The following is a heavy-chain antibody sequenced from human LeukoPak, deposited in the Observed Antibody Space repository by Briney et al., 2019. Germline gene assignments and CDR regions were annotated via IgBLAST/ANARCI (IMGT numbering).Heavy chain of an antibody. D-gene: IGHD3-10*01. J-gene: IGHJ4*02. CDR1: GFTFSTYD. V-gene: IGHV3-21*01. Sequence: GGSLRLSCSASGFTFSTYDMNWVRQAPGKGLEWVSSITSTSSYIYYADSVKGRFTISRDNVNNLLFLQMNSLRAEDTAVYYCAREETYYYGSGSYSWGQGTLVTVSS. CDR2: ITSTSSYI. CDR3: AREETYYYGSGSYS.